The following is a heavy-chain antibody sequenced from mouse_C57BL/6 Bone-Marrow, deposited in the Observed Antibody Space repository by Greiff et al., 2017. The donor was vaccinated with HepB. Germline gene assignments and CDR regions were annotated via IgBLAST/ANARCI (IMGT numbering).Heavy chain of an antibody. Sequence: DVKLVESGGDLVKPGGSLKLSCAASGFTFSSYGMSWVRQTPDKRLEWVATISSGGSYTYYPDSVKGRFTISRDNAKNTLYLQMSSLKSEDTAMYYCARLRGYYYGSSYGYFDVWGRDHGHRLL. V-gene: IGHV5-6*02. CDR1: GFTFSSYG. CDR3: ARLRGYYYGSSYGYFDV. J-gene: IGHJ1*01. D-gene: IGHD1-1*01. CDR2: ISSGGSYT.